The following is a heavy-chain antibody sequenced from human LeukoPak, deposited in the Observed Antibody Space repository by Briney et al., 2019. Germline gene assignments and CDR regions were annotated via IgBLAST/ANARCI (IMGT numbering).Heavy chain of an antibody. CDR2: ISSSSSTI. Sequence: GGSLRLSCAASGFTFGSYSMNWVRQAPGKGLEWVSYISSSSSTIYYADSVKGRFTISRDNAKNSLYLQMNSLRAEDTAVYYCVGSGSSDYWGQGTLVTASS. CDR3: VGSGSSDY. J-gene: IGHJ4*02. CDR1: GFTFGSYS. D-gene: IGHD3-10*01. V-gene: IGHV3-48*01.